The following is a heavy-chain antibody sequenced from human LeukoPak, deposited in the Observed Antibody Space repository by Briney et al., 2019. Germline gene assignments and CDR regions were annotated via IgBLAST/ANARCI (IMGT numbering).Heavy chain of an antibody. V-gene: IGHV4-30-4*01. J-gene: IGHJ5*02. D-gene: IGHD4-17*01. CDR3: VRGRGTAVTTGNWFDP. CDR1: GGSISSGNYY. Sequence: SQTLSLTCTVSGGSISSGNYYWNWIRQPPGNGLECIGYIHYSGSTYYNPSLKSRVTISVDTSKNQFSLKLSSVTAADTAVYYCVRGRGTAVTTGNWFDPWGQGTLVTVSS. CDR2: IHYSGST.